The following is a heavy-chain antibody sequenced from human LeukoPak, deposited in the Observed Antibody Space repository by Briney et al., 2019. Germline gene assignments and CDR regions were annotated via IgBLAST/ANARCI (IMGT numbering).Heavy chain of an antibody. J-gene: IGHJ4*02. CDR3: ARRAGAYSHPYDY. Sequence: GGSLRLSCAASGFTFSSYNMNWVRQAPGKGLERVSSTTSSSSYIYYSDSVKGRFTISRDNSKNTLYLQMNSLRAEDTAVYYCARRAGAYSHPYDYWGQGTLVTVSS. D-gene: IGHD4/OR15-4a*01. CDR1: GFTFSSYN. CDR2: TTSSSSYI. V-gene: IGHV3-21*04.